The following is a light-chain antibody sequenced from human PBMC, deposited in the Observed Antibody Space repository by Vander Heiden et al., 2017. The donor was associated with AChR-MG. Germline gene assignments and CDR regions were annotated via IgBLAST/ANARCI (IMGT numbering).Light chain of an antibody. CDR3: SSYTSSSTFYV. J-gene: IGLJ1*01. Sequence: QSALIHPASVSGSPGQSITISCTGTNSDVGDDNFVSWYQQHPGKAPKLMIYDVSNRPSGVSNRFSGSKSGNTASLTISGLQAEDEADYYCSSYTSSSTFYVFGTGTKVTVL. CDR1: NSDVGDDNF. V-gene: IGLV2-14*03. CDR2: DVS.